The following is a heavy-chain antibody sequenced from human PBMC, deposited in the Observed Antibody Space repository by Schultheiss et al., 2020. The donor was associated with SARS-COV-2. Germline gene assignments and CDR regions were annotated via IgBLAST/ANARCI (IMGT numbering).Heavy chain of an antibody. CDR1: GFTFSSYS. D-gene: IGHD5-24*01. J-gene: IGHJ6*03. V-gene: IGHV3-48*04. CDR3: ARAYKMYYYYYYYMDV. Sequence: GGSLRLSFAASGFTFSSYSMNWVRQAPGKGLEWVSYISSSSSTIYYADSVKGRFTISRDNAKNSLYLQMNSLRAEDTAVYYCARAYKMYYYYYYYMDVWGKGTTVTVSS. CDR2: ISSSSSTI.